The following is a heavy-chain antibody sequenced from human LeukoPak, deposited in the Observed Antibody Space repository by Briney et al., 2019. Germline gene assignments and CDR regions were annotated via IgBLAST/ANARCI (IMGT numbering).Heavy chain of an antibody. Sequence: AGRSLRLSCAASGFTFSSYAMHWVRQAPGKGLEWVAVISYDGSNKYYADSVKGRFTISRDNSKNTLYLQMNSLRAEDTAVYYCAKLPDGYSSGSDAFDIWGQGTMVTVSS. CDR3: AKLPDGYSSGSDAFDI. J-gene: IGHJ3*02. V-gene: IGHV3-30*18. CDR2: ISYDGSNK. D-gene: IGHD6-19*01. CDR1: GFTFSSYA.